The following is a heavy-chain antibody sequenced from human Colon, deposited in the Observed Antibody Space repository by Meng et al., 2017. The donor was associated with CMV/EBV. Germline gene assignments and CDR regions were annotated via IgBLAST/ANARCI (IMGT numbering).Heavy chain of an antibody. CDR3: ARELARGGY. V-gene: IGHV1-18*01. CDR2: ISGSTGYT. CDR1: GYTFTGYG. J-gene: IGHJ4*02. Sequence: QVHLVQSGAAVKEPWASVLVSCMSSGYTFTGYGINRVRQAPVQGLEWMVWISGSTGYTNRAQNFQGRVTMTTDTSTSTAYLALTSLRSDDTAMYYCARELARGGYWGQGTLVTVSS.